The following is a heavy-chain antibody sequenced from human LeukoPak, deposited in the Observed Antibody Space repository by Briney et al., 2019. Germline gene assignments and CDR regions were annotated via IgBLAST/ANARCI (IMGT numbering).Heavy chain of an antibody. CDR2: ISSSSSFR. CDR3: ARERSGYFY. V-gene: IGHV3-21*01. CDR1: GFNFSSYS. Sequence: PVGSLRLSCAASGFNFSSYSMNWVRQAPGKGLEWVSSISSSSSFRYYADSVKGRFTISRDNAKNSLYLQMNSLRAEDTAVYYCARERSGYFYRGQGTLVTVSS. J-gene: IGHJ4*02. D-gene: IGHD2-15*01.